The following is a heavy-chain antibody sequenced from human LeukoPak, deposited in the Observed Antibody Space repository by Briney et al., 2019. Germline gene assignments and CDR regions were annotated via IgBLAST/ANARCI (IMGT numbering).Heavy chain of an antibody. J-gene: IGHJ5*02. CDR1: GGSISSYY. CDR3: ARWLYSSSWYAWFDP. CDR2: IYTSGST. V-gene: IGHV4-4*09. D-gene: IGHD6-13*01. Sequence: SETLSLTCTVSGGSISSYYWSWIRQPPGKGLEWIGYIYTSGSTNYNPSLKSRVTISVDTSKNRFSLKLSSVTAADTAVYYCARWLYSSSWYAWFDPWGQGTLVTVSS.